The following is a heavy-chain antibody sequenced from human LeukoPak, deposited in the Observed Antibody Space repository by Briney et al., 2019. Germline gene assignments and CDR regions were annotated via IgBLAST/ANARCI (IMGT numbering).Heavy chain of an antibody. V-gene: IGHV1-69*13. CDR3: ASALRNWFDP. CDR1: GGTFSSYA. D-gene: IGHD5-12*01. J-gene: IGHJ5*02. Sequence: SVEVSCKASGGTFSSYAISWVRQAPGQGLEWMGGIIPIFGTANYAQKFQGRVTITADESTSTAYMELSSLRSEDTAVYYCASALRNWFDPWGQGTLVTVSS. CDR2: IIPIFGTA.